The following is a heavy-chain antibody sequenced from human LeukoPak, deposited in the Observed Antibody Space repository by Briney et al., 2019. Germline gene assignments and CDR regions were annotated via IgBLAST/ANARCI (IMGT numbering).Heavy chain of an antibody. CDR2: ISYDGSNK. V-gene: IGHV3-30*18. D-gene: IGHD4-17*01. J-gene: IGHJ4*02. CDR1: GFTFSSYG. CDR3: AKDHSFGVTTYIRGFDY. Sequence: PGRSLRLSCAASGFTFSSYGMHWVRQAPGKGLEWVAVISYDGSNKYYADSVKGRFTISRDNSKNTLYLQMNSLRAEDTAVYYCAKDHSFGVTTYIRGFDYWGQGTLVTVSS.